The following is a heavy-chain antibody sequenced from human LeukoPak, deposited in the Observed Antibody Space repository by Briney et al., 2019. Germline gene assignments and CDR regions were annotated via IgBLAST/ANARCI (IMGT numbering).Heavy chain of an antibody. CDR2: ISGSGGST. J-gene: IGHJ4*02. D-gene: IGHD3-22*01. CDR1: GFTFSSYA. V-gene: IGHV3-23*01. Sequence: PGGSLRLSCAASGFTFSSYAMSWVRQAPGKGPEWVSAISGSGGSTYYAGSVKGRFTISRDNSKNTLYLQMNSLRAEDTAVYYCAKGYYYDSKGFDYWGQGTLVTVSS. CDR3: AKGYYYDSKGFDY.